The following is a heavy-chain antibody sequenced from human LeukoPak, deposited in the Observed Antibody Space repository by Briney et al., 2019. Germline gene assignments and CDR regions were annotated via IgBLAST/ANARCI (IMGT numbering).Heavy chain of an antibody. D-gene: IGHD3-22*01. CDR2: ISYDGSNK. V-gene: IGHV3-30*04. J-gene: IGHJ3*02. CDR1: GFTFSNYA. Sequence: GRSLRLSCAASGFTFSNYALHWVRQAPGKGLEWVAVISYDGSNKYYADSVKDRFTISRDNSKNTLYLQMNSLRAEDTAVYYCARDILGYYDSSGYPDIWGQGTMVTVSS. CDR3: ARDILGYYDSSGYPDI.